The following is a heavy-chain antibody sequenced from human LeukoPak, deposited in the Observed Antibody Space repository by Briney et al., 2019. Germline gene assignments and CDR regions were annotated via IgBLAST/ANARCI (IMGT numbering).Heavy chain of an antibody. CDR1: RGSISSSDYY. J-gene: IGHJ5*02. V-gene: IGHV4-39*07. Sequence: SETLSNPCTDSRGSISSSDYYWSWIRQPRGGELEWLGNIYYTGSTSYNPSLKSRVTFSVDTSNNQFSLHLSSVTAADTAVYYCARENYCTNGVCWAFDPWGQGTLVTVSS. CDR3: ARENYCTNGVCWAFDP. CDR2: IYYTGST. D-gene: IGHD2-8*01.